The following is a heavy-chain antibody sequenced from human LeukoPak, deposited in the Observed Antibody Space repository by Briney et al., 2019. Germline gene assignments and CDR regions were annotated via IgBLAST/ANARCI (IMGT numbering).Heavy chain of an antibody. J-gene: IGHJ4*02. CDR3: VRDSNLSFDY. CDR2: INTDGTAT. Sequence: GGSLRLSCAASGLTLSSYWMHWVRQAPGKGLVWVSHINTDGTATTYADSVKGRFTISRDNAKNTLYLQMDSLRAEDTAVYYCVRDSNLSFDYWGQGALVTVSS. V-gene: IGHV3-74*01. D-gene: IGHD1-14*01. CDR1: GLTLSSYW.